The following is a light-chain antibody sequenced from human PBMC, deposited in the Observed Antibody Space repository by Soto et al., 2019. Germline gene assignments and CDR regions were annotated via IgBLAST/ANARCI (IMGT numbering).Light chain of an antibody. J-gene: IGKJ4*01. V-gene: IGKV3-20*01. CDR3: QQYGGSPLT. CDR2: GAS. Sequence: EIVLTQSPGTLSLSPGDTATLSCRASQSVPINYLAWYQQKPGQAPSLLIYGASRRATGIPDRFSGSGSGTDFTLTIRLEPEDFAVYYCQQYGGSPLTFGGGTKVDIK. CDR1: QSVPINY.